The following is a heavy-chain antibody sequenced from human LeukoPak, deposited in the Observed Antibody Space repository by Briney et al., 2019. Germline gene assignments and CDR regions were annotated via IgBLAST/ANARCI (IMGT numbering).Heavy chain of an antibody. CDR2: INSDGSST. V-gene: IGHV3-74*01. CDR3: AKDQSGSHKDGDI. CDR1: GFTFSAYW. J-gene: IGHJ3*02. D-gene: IGHD1-26*01. Sequence: SGGSLRLSCAASGFTFSAYWMHWVRQSPGRGLVWVSRINSDGSSTSYADSVKGRFTISRDNSKNTLYLQMNSLRAEDTAVYYCAKDQSGSHKDGDIWGQGTMVTVSS.